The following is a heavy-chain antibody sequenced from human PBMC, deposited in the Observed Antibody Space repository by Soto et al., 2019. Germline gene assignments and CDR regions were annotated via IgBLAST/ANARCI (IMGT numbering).Heavy chain of an antibody. V-gene: IGHV5-51*01. Sequence: GESLKISCNVSGRTFINDWIAWVGQMPGKGLEWMGIIYPGDSDARHSPSFAGQVTISVDKSITTAYLHWSSLEASDSAVYYCARQGDMAATPADAFDIWGQGTLVTVSS. CDR1: GRTFINDW. D-gene: IGHD6-19*01. J-gene: IGHJ3*02. CDR2: IYPGDSDA. CDR3: ARQGDMAATPADAFDI.